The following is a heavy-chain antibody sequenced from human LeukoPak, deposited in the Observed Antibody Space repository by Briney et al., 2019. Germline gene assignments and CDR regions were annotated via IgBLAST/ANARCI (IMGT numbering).Heavy chain of an antibody. V-gene: IGHV4-59*02. J-gene: IGHJ5*02. CDR3: ARGYCSDERCPVFPS. CDR1: GGSDTSYY. Sequence: SETLSLTCSVSGGSDTSYYWNWVRQTPGKGLEWIGYISSSETTDYGPSFKSRVTMSLDTSKNQFSLKLSSVTAADTGVYYCARGYCSDERCPVFPSWGQGTLVTVSS. D-gene: IGHD2-15*01. CDR2: ISSSETT.